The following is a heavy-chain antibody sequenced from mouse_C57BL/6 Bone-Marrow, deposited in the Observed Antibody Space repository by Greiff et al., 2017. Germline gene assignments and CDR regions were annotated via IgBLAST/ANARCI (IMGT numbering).Heavy chain of an antibody. CDR1: GYTFTSYT. CDR2: INPSSGYT. D-gene: IGHD1-1*01. CDR3: ARSDYYGSSYDH. Sequence: QVQLQQSGAELARPGASVKMSCKASGYTFTSYTMHWVKQRPGQGLEWIGYINPSSGYTKYNQKFKDKATLTADKSSSTAYMQLSSLRYEDSAVYYCARSDYYGSSYDHWGQGTALTVSS. V-gene: IGHV1-4*01. J-gene: IGHJ2*01.